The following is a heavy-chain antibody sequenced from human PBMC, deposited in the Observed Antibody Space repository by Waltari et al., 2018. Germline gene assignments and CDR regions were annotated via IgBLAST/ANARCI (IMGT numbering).Heavy chain of an antibody. CDR1: GYTLNEVS. D-gene: IGHD3-22*01. V-gene: IGHV1-24*01. J-gene: IGHJ4*02. Sequence: QVQLVQSGAEVKKPGASVKVSCKVSGYTLNEVSMPWVRQAPGKGLEWMGGFDPEDVETIYAQKFQGRVTMTEDTLTDTAYMELSSLRSEDTAVYYCATEMYYYDVSGYYAFDFWGQGTLVTVSS. CDR2: FDPEDVET. CDR3: ATEMYYYDVSGYYAFDF.